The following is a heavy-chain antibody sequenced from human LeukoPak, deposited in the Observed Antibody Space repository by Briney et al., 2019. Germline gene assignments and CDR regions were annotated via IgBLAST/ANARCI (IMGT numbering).Heavy chain of an antibody. J-gene: IGHJ6*03. Sequence: SETLSLTCTVSGGSNSSYYWSWIRQPPGKGLEWIGYIYYSGSTYYNPSLKSRVTMSVDTSKNQFSLKLSSVTAADAAVYYCARAGSGGDYYYYMDVWGKGTTVTVSS. CDR2: IYYSGST. CDR1: GGSNSSYY. CDR3: ARAGSGGDYYYYMDV. D-gene: IGHD2-15*01. V-gene: IGHV4-59*08.